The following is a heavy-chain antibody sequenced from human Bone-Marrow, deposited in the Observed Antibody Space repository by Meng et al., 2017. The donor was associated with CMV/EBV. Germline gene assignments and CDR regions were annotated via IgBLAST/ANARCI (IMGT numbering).Heavy chain of an antibody. Sequence: GESLKISCAASGFIFRSYGMHWVRQAPGKGLEWVAFIRYDGSNKYYADSVKGRFTISRDNSKNTLYLQMNSLRAGDTAVYYCARAYYDFWSGYFPSYYYGMDVWGQGTTVTVSS. J-gene: IGHJ6*01. CDR3: ARAYYDFWSGYFPSYYYGMDV. V-gene: IGHV3-30*02. CDR2: IRYDGSNK. D-gene: IGHD3-3*01. CDR1: GFIFRSYG.